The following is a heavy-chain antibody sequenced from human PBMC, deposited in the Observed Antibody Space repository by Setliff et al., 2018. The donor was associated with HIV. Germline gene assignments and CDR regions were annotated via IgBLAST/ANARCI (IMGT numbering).Heavy chain of an antibody. CDR3: AKGSGKITIYYYYMDV. CDR2: LSGSGGST. D-gene: IGHD3-3*01. Sequence: PGGSLRLSCAASGFTFSSYAMTWVRQAPGKGLEWVAALSGSGGSTYYADSVKGRFTISRDNSKNTLYLQMNSLRAEDTAVYYCAKGSGKITIYYYYMDVWGKGTTVTVSS. V-gene: IGHV3-23*01. J-gene: IGHJ6*03. CDR1: GFTFSSYA.